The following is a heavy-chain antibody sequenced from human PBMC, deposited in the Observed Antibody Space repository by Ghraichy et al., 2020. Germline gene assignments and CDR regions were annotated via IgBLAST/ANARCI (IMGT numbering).Heavy chain of an antibody. CDR2: ITSQGTST. CDR1: GFSFGEYT. J-gene: IGHJ4*02. D-gene: IGHD4-11*01. CDR3: ATDREKNYSNYDFDY. V-gene: IGHV3-43*01. Sequence: GGSLRLSCVGSGFSFGEYTMYWVRQAPGKGLEWVSLITSQGTSTFYVDSVEGRFTVSRDNSKNTLYLQMNSLTTEDTALYYCATDREKNYSNYDFDYWGQGTLVTVSS.